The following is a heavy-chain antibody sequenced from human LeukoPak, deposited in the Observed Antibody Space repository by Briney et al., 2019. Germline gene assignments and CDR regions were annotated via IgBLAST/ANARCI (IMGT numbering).Heavy chain of an antibody. J-gene: IGHJ4*02. CDR2: INPNSGDT. Sequence: ASVKVSCKASGYTFTGYYMHWVRQAPGQGLERMGRINPNSGDTNYAQKFQGRVTMTRDTSISTASMELSWLRSDDTAVYYCARVGSSGWYVHPTLDYWGQGTLVTVSS. CDR3: ARVGSSGWYVHPTLDY. V-gene: IGHV1-2*06. D-gene: IGHD6-19*01. CDR1: GYTFTGYY.